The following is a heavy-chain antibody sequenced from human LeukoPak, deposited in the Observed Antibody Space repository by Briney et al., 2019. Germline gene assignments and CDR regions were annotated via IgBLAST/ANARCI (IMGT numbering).Heavy chain of an antibody. J-gene: IGHJ4*02. CDR1: GYTFTTYN. Sequence: GASVKVSCKASGYTFTTYNINWVRQAPGQGLEWMGWINPNSGGTNYAQKFQGRVTMTRDTSISTAYMELSRLRSDDTAVYYCARFNRGVNYFDYWGQGTLVTVSS. CDR3: ARFNRGVNYFDY. CDR2: INPNSGGT. D-gene: IGHD2/OR15-2a*01. V-gene: IGHV1-2*02.